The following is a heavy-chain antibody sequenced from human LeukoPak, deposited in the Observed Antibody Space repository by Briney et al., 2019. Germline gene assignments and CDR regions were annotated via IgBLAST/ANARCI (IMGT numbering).Heavy chain of an antibody. CDR3: ASGERGYSYGPLDY. J-gene: IGHJ4*02. Sequence: PSETLSLTCTVSGGSIRSYYWSWIRQPPGKGLEWIGYIFSAGSTTYNPSLKSRVTISIDTSKNQLSLKLHSVTAADTAVYYCASGERGYSYGPLDYWGQGTLVTVSS. V-gene: IGHV4-4*09. CDR2: IFSAGST. CDR1: GGSIRSYY. D-gene: IGHD5-18*01.